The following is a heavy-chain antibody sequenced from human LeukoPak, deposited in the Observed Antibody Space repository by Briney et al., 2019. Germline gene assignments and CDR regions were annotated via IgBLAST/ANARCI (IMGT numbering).Heavy chain of an antibody. CDR2: ISYDGSNK. Sequence: PGGSLRLSCAASGFTFSSYAMHWVRQAPGKGLEWVAVISYDGSNKYYADSVKGRFTISRDNSKNTLYPQMNSLRAEDTAVYYCARDPTYYYDSSGSLFDYWGQGTLVTVSS. D-gene: IGHD3-22*01. J-gene: IGHJ4*02. CDR3: ARDPTYYYDSSGSLFDY. CDR1: GFTFSSYA. V-gene: IGHV3-30-3*01.